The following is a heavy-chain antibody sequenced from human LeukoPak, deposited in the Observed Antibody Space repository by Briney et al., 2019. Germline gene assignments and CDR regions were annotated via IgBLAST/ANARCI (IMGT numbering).Heavy chain of an antibody. CDR3: ARVAARYVGMDV. Sequence: SETLSLTCTVSAGSINNYYWGWIRQPPGKGLEWIGDIYYSGSNNYTLSVKSRVTISVDTSKKQVSLNLSSVTAADTAVYDCARVAARYVGMDVWGQGTTVTVSS. CDR1: AGSINNYY. D-gene: IGHD6-6*01. V-gene: IGHV4-59*01. CDR2: IYYSGSN. J-gene: IGHJ6*02.